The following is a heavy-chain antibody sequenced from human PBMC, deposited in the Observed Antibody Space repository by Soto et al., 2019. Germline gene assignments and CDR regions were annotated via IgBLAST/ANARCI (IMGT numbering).Heavy chain of an antibody. J-gene: IGHJ4*02. Sequence: LSLTCAVYGGSFSGYYWSWIRQPPGKGLEWIGEINHSGSTNYNPSLKSRVTISVDTSKNQFSLKLSSVTAADTAVYYCAIQLYYSSGWYLDYWGQGTLVTVSS. CDR2: INHSGST. D-gene: IGHD6-19*01. CDR3: AIQLYYSSGWYLDY. V-gene: IGHV4-34*01. CDR1: GGSFSGYY.